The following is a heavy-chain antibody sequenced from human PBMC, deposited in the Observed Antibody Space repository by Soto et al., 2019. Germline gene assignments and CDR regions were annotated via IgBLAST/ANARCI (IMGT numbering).Heavy chain of an antibody. J-gene: IGHJ6*02. CDR3: TIPTPDPPMVTNFCYGTMHV. CDR1: GFSVTDAW. D-gene: IGHD5-18*01. Sequence: DVQLLESGGGLVEPGGSLRLSCAVSGFSVTDAWMNWVRQVPGKGLAWVGRIKSKFAGGSTDYAAPVKGGFRISTDDPKNTLYLQMTRMQTEDTAVYYCTIPTPDPPMVTNFCYGTMHVWGPGPKVSFSS. V-gene: IGHV3-15*07. CDR2: IKSKFAGGST.